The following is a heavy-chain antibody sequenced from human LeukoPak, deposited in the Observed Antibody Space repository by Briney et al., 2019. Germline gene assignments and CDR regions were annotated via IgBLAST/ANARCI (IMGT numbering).Heavy chain of an antibody. V-gene: IGHV4-39*07. Sequence: SETLSLTCTVSGGSISSSSYYWGWIRQPPGKGLEWIGEINHSGSTNYNPSLKSRVTISVDTSKNQFSLKLSSVTAADTAVYYCARYSNYPLRYFDYWGQGTLVTVSS. CDR2: INHSGST. CDR3: ARYSNYPLRYFDY. J-gene: IGHJ4*02. CDR1: GGSISSSSYY. D-gene: IGHD4-11*01.